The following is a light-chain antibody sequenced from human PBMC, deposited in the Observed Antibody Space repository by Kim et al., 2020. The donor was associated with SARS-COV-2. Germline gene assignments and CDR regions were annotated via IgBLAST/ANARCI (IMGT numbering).Light chain of an antibody. CDR3: QQYDSTPT. V-gene: IGKV4-1*01. CDR1: QSVLYSSNNKNY. J-gene: IGKJ1*01. Sequence: RATINCESSQSVLYSSNNKNYLAWYQQKPGQPPRLLMYGASTRESGVPDRFSGSGSGTDFTLTISSLQAEDVAVYYCQQYDSTPTFGQGTKVDIK. CDR2: GAS.